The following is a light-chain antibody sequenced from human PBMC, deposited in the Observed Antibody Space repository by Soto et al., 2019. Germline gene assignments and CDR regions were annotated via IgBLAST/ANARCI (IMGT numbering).Light chain of an antibody. CDR2: DAS. J-gene: IGKJ4*01. CDR1: QTVSSN. Sequence: EIVMTQSPATLSVSPGESDTLSCRASQTVSSNLAWYQQKPGQAPRLLIYDASTRATGIPVRFRGSGSGTQFTLTISSLQSEDAAVYYCHQYTNWLALTFGGGTKVEIK. V-gene: IGKV3-15*01. CDR3: HQYTNWLALT.